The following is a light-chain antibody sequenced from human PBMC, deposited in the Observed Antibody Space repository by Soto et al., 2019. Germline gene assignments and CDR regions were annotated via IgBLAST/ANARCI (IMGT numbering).Light chain of an antibody. V-gene: IGKV1-5*03. CDR3: QQYNSYRT. J-gene: IGKJ1*01. Sequence: DIPMTQSPSTLSASVGDRVTITYRASQSINTWLAWYQQKPGIAPKLLIYQASSLKSGVPSRFSGSGSGTEFTLTISSLQPDDFATYYCQQYNSYRTFGQGTKVEIK. CDR1: QSINTW. CDR2: QAS.